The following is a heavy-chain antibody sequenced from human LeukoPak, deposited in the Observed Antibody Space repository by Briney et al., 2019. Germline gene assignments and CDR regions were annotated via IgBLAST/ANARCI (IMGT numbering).Heavy chain of an antibody. CDR1: GGTFSSYA. Sequence: SVKVSCKASGGTFSSYAISWVRQAPGQGLEWMGGIIPIFGIANYAQKFQGRVTITADKSTSTAYMELSSLRSEDTAVYYCARAYRCSWYKTYIWYDRGGQRTLVNVSS. CDR3: ARAYRCSWYKTYIWYDR. D-gene: IGHD6-13*01. V-gene: IGHV1-69*10. J-gene: IGHJ5*02. CDR2: IIPIFGIA.